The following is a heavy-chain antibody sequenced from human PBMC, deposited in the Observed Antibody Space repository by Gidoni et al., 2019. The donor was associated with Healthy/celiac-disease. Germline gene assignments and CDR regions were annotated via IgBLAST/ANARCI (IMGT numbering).Heavy chain of an antibody. V-gene: IGHV4-61*02. CDR1: GGSISSGSYY. CDR3: ARDLNYYYDSSGYPNNWFDP. Sequence: QVQLQESGPGLVKPSQTLSLTCTVSGGSISSGSYYWSWIRQPAGKGLEWIGRIYTSGSTNYNPSLKSRVTISVDTSKNQFSLKLSSVTAADTAVYYCARDLNYYYDSSGYPNNWFDPWGQGTLVTVSS. D-gene: IGHD3-22*01. J-gene: IGHJ5*02. CDR2: IYTSGST.